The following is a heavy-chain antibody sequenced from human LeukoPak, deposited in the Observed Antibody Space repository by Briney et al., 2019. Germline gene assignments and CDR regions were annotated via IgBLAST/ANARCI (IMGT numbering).Heavy chain of an antibody. Sequence: SVKVSCKASGFTFTSSAVQWVQQARGQRLEWIGWIVVGSGNTNYAQKFQERVTITRDMSTSTAYMELSSLRSEDTAVYYCAATPPDGNNCGGDCYDAFDIWGQGTMVTVSS. J-gene: IGHJ3*02. CDR2: IVVGSGNT. CDR3: AATPPDGNNCGGDCYDAFDI. V-gene: IGHV1-58*01. CDR1: GFTFTSSA. D-gene: IGHD2-21*02.